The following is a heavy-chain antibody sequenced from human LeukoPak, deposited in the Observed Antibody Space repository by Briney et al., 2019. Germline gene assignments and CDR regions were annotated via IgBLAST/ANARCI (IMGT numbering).Heavy chain of an antibody. CDR2: ISGSGGGT. Sequence: GGSLRLSCAASGFTFSSYAMSWVRQAPGKGLEWVSVISGSGGGTYYADSVKGRFIISRDNSKNTLYLQINTLRAEDTAVYYCVHCGGDCYPCCGMDAWGQGTTVTVSS. D-gene: IGHD2-21*02. V-gene: IGHV3-23*01. J-gene: IGHJ6*02. CDR3: VHCGGDCYPCCGMDA. CDR1: GFTFSSYA.